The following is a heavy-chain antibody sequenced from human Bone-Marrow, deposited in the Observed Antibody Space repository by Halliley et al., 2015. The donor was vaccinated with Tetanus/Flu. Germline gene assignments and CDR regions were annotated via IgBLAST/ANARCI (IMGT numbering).Heavy chain of an antibody. V-gene: IGHV3-48*03. CDR1: GFTFGSYE. J-gene: IGHJ1*01. D-gene: IGHD5-12*01. CDR3: ARDPARDRSGFYSSLAS. CDR2: INSRGSII. Sequence: SLRLSCEASGFTFGSYEMDWVRQAPGKGLEWISYINSRGSIIYYADSVKGRFTISRDNAKNSLYLQMNSLRPEDTAIYFCARDPARDRSGFYSSLASWGQGTLVSVSS.